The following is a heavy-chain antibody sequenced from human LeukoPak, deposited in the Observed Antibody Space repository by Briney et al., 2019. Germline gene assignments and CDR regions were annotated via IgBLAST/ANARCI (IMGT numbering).Heavy chain of an antibody. CDR3: ARDLGYCSSTSCREDGDY. CDR1: GGSISSSNW. Sequence: SGTLYLTCAVSGGSISSSNWWSWVRQPPGKGLEWIGEIYHSGSTNYNPSLKSRVTISVDKSKNQFSLKLSSVTAADTAVYYCARDLGYCSSTSCREDGDYWGQGTLVTVSS. J-gene: IGHJ4*02. D-gene: IGHD2-2*01. CDR2: IYHSGST. V-gene: IGHV4-4*02.